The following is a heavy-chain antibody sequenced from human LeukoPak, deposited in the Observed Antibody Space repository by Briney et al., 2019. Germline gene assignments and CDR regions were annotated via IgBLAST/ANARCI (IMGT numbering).Heavy chain of an antibody. Sequence: ASVKVSCKASGYTFTSYAMHWVRQAPGQRLEWMGWINAGNGNTKYSQKFQGRVTITRDTSASTAYMELSSLRSEDTAVYYCATARYNWNDNYYYGMDVWGQGTTVTVSS. CDR3: ATARYNWNDNYYYGMDV. V-gene: IGHV1-3*01. CDR2: INAGNGNT. D-gene: IGHD1-1*01. J-gene: IGHJ6*02. CDR1: GYTFTSYA.